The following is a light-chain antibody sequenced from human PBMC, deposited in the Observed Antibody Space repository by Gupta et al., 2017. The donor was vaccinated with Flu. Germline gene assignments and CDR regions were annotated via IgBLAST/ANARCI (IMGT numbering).Light chain of an antibody. CDR3: KQYIQWPET. Sequence: PATRQAAPSDRATISCSASKGGGTDLDWYLQKPGQAPRLVIYGSSNRASGIPARFSGGVSGPEFTLNIFNVESEDLAVYYCKQYIQWPETFGQGTKVEIK. V-gene: IGKV3-15*01. J-gene: IGKJ1*01. CDR1: KGGGTD. CDR2: GSS.